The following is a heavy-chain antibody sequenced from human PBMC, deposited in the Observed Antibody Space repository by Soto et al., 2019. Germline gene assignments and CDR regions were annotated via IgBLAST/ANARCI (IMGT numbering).Heavy chain of an antibody. V-gene: IGHV1-69*02. CDR2: IIPILGIA. CDR1: GGTFSSYT. Sequence: SVKVSCKASGGTFSSYTIIWLRQAPGQGLEWMGRIIPILGIANYAKKFQGRVTITADKSTSTAYMELSSLRSEDTAVYYCARWIGYCSGGSCYSPYYYYGMDVWG. D-gene: IGHD2-15*01. CDR3: ARWIGYCSGGSCYSPYYYYGMDV. J-gene: IGHJ6*02.